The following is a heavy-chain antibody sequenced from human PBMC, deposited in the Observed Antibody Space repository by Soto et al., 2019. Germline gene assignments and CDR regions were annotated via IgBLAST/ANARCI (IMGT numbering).Heavy chain of an antibody. CDR2: LSSLNVNT. V-gene: IGHV1-18*04. Sequence: QVHLVQSETEVKEPGASVTVSCKTSHATFTGYTINWVRQGPGEGLEWLGWLSSLNVNTYYARDFQGRLTMATNTSATTAYMALRSLRSDDTAVDFCARGTVTSGRWFGAWGQGTLVTVSS. CDR1: HATFTGYT. CDR3: ARGTVTSGRWFGA. J-gene: IGHJ5*02. D-gene: IGHD4-17*01.